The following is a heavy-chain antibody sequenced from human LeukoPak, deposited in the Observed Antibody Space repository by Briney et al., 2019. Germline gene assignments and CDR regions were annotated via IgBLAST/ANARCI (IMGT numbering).Heavy chain of an antibody. CDR3: ARGGGYWDYDSSGLFDY. J-gene: IGHJ4*02. D-gene: IGHD3-22*01. V-gene: IGHV3-53*01. CDR2: IYSGGST. CDR1: GFTVSSNY. Sequence: GGSLRLSCAASGFTVSSNYMSWVRQAPGKGLEWVSVIYSGGSTYYADSVKGRFTISRDNSKNTLYLQMNSLRAEDTAVYYCARGGGYWDYDSSGLFDYWGQGTLVTVSS.